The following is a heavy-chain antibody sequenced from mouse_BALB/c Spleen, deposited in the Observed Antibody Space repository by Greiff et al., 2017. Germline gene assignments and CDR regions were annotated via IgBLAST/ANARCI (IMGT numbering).Heavy chain of an antibody. V-gene: IGHV1-5*01. J-gene: IGHJ2*01. D-gene: IGHD2-10*02. Sequence: EVKLQQSGTVLARPGASVKMSCKASGYTFTSYWMPWVKQRPGQGLEWIGAIYPGNSDTSYNQKFKGKAKLTAVTSTSTAYMELSSLTNEDSAVYYCTRGRYGNYVPFDYWGQGTTLTVAS. CDR3: TRGRYGNYVPFDY. CDR1: GYTFTSYW. CDR2: IYPGNSDT.